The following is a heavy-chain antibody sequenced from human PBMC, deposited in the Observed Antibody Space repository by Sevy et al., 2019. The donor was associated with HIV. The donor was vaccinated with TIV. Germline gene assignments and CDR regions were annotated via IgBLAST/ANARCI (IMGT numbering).Heavy chain of an antibody. J-gene: IGHJ1*01. Sequence: GGSLRLSWATSGFTFSSFSMHWVRQAPGKGLEGVATISYDGSNKYYADSVKGRFTISRDNSKNSLYLQMNSLRAEDTAVYCCALERLFSNVAEYFQNWGQGTLVTVSS. CDR3: ALERLFSNVAEYFQN. V-gene: IGHV3-30-3*01. CDR2: ISYDGSNK. CDR1: GFTFSSFS. D-gene: IGHD1-1*01.